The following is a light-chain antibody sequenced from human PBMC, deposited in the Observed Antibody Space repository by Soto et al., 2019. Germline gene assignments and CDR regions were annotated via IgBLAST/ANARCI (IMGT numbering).Light chain of an antibody. V-gene: IGLV2-14*03. CDR3: SSYTSRSTVV. CDR1: SSDIGGYNS. CDR2: DVT. Sequence: QSALTQPASVSGSLGQSITISCPGTSSDIGGYNSVSWYQQHPGKAPKLIIYDVTNRPSGVSNRFSGSKSGNMASLTISGLQAEDEADYYCSSYTSRSTVVFGGGTKLTVL. J-gene: IGLJ2*01.